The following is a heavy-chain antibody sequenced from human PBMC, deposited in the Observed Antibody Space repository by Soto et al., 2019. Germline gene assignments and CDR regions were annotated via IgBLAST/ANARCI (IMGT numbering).Heavy chain of an antibody. D-gene: IGHD5-12*01. CDR2: IYYSGST. Sequence: SETLSLTCTVSGGSISSYYWNWIRQPPGKGLEWIGYIYYSGSTNYSPSLNSRVTISVDTSKNQFSLKLRSVTAADTAVYYCARGVRDGYNLPPTKPPAYWGQGTLVTVSS. J-gene: IGHJ4*02. V-gene: IGHV4-59*01. CDR1: GGSISSYY. CDR3: ARGVRDGYNLPPTKPPAY.